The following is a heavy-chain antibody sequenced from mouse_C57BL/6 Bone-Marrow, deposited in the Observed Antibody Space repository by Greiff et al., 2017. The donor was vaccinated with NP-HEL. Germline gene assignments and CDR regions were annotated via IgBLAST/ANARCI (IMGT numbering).Heavy chain of an antibody. J-gene: IGHJ1*03. CDR2: IYPGDGDT. V-gene: IGHV1-80*01. CDR1: GYAFSSYW. CDR3: ARCYYYGSSYWYFDV. Sequence: QVQLKESGAELVKPGASVKISCKASGYAFSSYWMNWVKQRPGKGLEWIGQIYPGDGDTNYNGKFKGKATLTADKSSSTAYMHLSSLTSEDSAVYFCARCYYYGSSYWYFDVWGTGTTVTVSS. D-gene: IGHD1-1*01.